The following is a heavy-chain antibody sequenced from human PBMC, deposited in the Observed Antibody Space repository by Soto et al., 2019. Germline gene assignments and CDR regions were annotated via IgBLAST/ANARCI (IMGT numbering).Heavy chain of an antibody. V-gene: IGHV4-59*01. CDR1: GGSISSNY. CDR3: ARYRRGAVAGYTLDN. CDR2: VYNSGST. J-gene: IGHJ4*02. Sequence: PSETLSLTCTVSGGSISSNYWTWIRQPPGKGLERIGYVYNSGSTNYNPSLKSRVTISEDTSKSQFSLKVNSMTAADTAVYYGARYRRGAVAGYTLDNWGQGILVTVSS. D-gene: IGHD6-13*01.